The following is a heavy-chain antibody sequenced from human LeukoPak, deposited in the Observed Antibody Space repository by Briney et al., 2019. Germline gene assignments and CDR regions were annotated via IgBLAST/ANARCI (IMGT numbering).Heavy chain of an antibody. Sequence: GGSLRLSCAASGFTFSSYSMNWVRQAPGKGLEWVSYISSSSSTIYYADSVEGRFTISRDNAKNSLYLQMNSLRAEDTALYYCAKDIGAVAGYAFDIWGQGTMVTVSS. V-gene: IGHV3-48*04. D-gene: IGHD6-19*01. CDR1: GFTFSSYS. J-gene: IGHJ3*02. CDR3: AKDIGAVAGYAFDI. CDR2: ISSSSSTI.